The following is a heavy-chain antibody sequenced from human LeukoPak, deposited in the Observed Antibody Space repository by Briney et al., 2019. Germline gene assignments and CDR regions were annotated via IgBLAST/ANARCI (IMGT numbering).Heavy chain of an antibody. J-gene: IGHJ5*02. V-gene: IGHV3-11*04. Sequence: GGSLRVSCAASGFNFNDYYMSWIRQAPGKGLEWVSYITTGRTLSYADSVKGRFTISRDNAKNSLFLQMKSLRVEDTAVYYCARVVSSRSTVGFDPWGQGTLVTLSS. CDR1: GFNFNDYY. CDR3: ARVVSSRSTVGFDP. D-gene: IGHD5/OR15-5a*01. CDR2: ITTGRTL.